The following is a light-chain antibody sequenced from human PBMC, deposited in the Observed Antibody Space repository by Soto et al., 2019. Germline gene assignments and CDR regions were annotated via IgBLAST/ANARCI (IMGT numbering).Light chain of an antibody. CDR1: QGISNY. CDR2: VAS. V-gene: IGKV1-27*01. Sequence: DIQMTQSPSSLSASVGDRVTITCRASQGISNYLAWYQQQPGKVPKLLIYVASTLQSGVPSRFSGSGSGTDFTLTISSLQPEDVATYYCQKYISAPWTFVQGTKVEIK. CDR3: QKYISAPWT. J-gene: IGKJ1*01.